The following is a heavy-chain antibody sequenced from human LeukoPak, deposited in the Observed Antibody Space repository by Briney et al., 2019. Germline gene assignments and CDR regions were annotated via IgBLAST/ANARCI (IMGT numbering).Heavy chain of an antibody. D-gene: IGHD1-26*01. Sequence: SETLSLTCTVSGGSISSYYWSWIRQPPGKGLEWIGEINHSGSTNYNPSLKGRVTISVDTSKNQFSLKLSSVTAADTAVYYCAREFRELLGGHGFDPWGQGTLVTVSS. J-gene: IGHJ5*02. CDR2: INHSGST. CDR3: AREFRELLGGHGFDP. CDR1: GGSISSYY. V-gene: IGHV4-34*01.